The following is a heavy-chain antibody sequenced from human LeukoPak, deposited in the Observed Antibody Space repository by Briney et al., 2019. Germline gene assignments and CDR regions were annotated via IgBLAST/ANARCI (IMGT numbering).Heavy chain of an antibody. V-gene: IGHV3-23*01. CDR3: AREVSYDFWSGYPGHYYFDY. J-gene: IGHJ4*02. CDR2: ISGSGGST. D-gene: IGHD3-3*01. Sequence: PGGSLRLSCAASGFTFSSYAMSWVRQAPGKGLEWVSAISGSGGSTYYADSVKGRFTISRDNAKNSLYLQMNSLRAEDTAVYYCAREVSYDFWSGYPGHYYFDYWGQGTLVTVSS. CDR1: GFTFSSYA.